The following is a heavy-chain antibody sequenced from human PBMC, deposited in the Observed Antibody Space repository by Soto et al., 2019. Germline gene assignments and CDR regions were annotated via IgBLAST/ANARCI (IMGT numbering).Heavy chain of an antibody. CDR2: ISYDGSNK. D-gene: IGHD4-17*01. CDR1: GFTFSSYG. J-gene: IGHJ4*02. CDR3: AKPVTTIVSNYFDY. V-gene: IGHV3-30*18. Sequence: HPGGSLRLSCAASGFTFSSYGMHWVRQAPGKGLEWVAVISYDGSNKYYADSVKGRFTISRDNSKNTLYLQMNSLRAEDTAVYYCAKPVTTIVSNYFDYWGQGTLVTVSS.